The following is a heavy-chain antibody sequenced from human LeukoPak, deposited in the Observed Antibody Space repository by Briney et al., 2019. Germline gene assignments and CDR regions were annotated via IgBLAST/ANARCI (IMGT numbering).Heavy chain of an antibody. J-gene: IGHJ4*02. CDR2: INPNSGGT. D-gene: IGHD6-19*01. Sequence: GASVKVSCKASGYTFTGYYMHWVRQAPGQGLEWMGWINPNSGGTNYAQKFQGRVTMTRDTSISTAYMELSRLRSDDTAVYYCASKDEVAGTQFDYWGQGTLVTVSS. CDR3: ASKDEVAGTQFDY. CDR1: GYTFTGYY. V-gene: IGHV1-2*02.